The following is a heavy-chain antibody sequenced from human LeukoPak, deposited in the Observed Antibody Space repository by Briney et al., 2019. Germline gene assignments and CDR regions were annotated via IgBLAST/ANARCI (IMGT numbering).Heavy chain of an antibody. CDR2: IWYGGSNK. Sequence: GGPLRLSCAASGFTFSSYGMHWVRQAPGKGLEGVAVIWYGGSNKYYADSVKGRFTISRDNSKNTLYLQMNSLRAEDTAVYYCARDSGDGYNYSDYWGQGTLVTVSS. CDR1: GFTFSSYG. J-gene: IGHJ4*02. CDR3: ARDSGDGYNYSDY. D-gene: IGHD5-24*01. V-gene: IGHV3-33*01.